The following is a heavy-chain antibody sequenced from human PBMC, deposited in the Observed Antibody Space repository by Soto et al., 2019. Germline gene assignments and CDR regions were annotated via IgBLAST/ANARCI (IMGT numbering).Heavy chain of an antibody. V-gene: IGHV3-48*02. Sequence: GGSLRLSCAASGFTFSNYNMNWVRQTPGKVLEWVSYITYSSTTISYADSVNGRFTISRDNAKNSLYLQMNSLRDEDTAVYYCARAGLAPFDYWGQGTLVNVSS. CDR2: ITYSSTTI. J-gene: IGHJ4*02. CDR1: GFTFSNYN. D-gene: IGHD6-19*01. CDR3: ARAGLAPFDY.